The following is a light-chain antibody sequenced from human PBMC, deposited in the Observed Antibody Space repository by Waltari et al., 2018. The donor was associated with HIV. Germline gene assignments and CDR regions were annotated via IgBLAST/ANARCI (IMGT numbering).Light chain of an antibody. CDR1: PLEDKF. V-gene: IGLV3-1*01. CDR3: QAWDRSVV. Sequence: SYELTQPPSVSVSPGQTASITCSGDPLEDKFVWWYQQRPGQSPVLVMYKDTRRPSAIPERFSGSNSGNTATLTITGTQSMDEADYYCQAWDRSVVFGGGTKLTVL. J-gene: IGLJ2*01. CDR2: KDT.